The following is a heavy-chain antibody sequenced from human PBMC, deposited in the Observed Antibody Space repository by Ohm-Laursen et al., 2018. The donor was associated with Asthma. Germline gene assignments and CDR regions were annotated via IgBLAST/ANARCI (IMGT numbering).Heavy chain of an antibody. CDR3: ARDVMEWYLPAFDF. J-gene: IGHJ4*02. CDR2: GGSYYDGGLK. Sequence: SLRLSCAASGFTFRSYAMHWVRQAPAKGREGVAGGGSYYDGGLKYYADSVNGRFTVSRDDSKNTLYLQMNSLRPDDTAVYYCARDVMEWYLPAFDFWGQGTLVTVSS. V-gene: IGHV3-30-3*01. CDR1: GFTFRSYA. D-gene: IGHD3-3*01.